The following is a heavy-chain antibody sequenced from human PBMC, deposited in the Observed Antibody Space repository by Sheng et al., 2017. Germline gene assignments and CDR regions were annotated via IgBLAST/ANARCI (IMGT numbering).Heavy chain of an antibody. V-gene: IGHV3-74*01. CDR3: AREGFSTMIVVARGGLDY. Sequence: EVQLVESGGGLVQPWGGPLRLSCAASGFTFSSYWMHWVRQAPGKGLVWVSRINSDGSSTSYADSVKGRFTISRDNAKNTLYLQMNSLRAEDTAVYYCAREGFSTMIVVARGGLDYWGQGTLVTVSS. CDR2: INSDGSST. D-gene: IGHD3-22*01. CDR1: GFTFSSYW. J-gene: IGHJ4*02.